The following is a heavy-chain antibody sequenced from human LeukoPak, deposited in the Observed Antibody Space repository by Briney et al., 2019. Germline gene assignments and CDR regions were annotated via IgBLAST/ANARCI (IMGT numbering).Heavy chain of an antibody. CDR2: ISGSGGST. D-gene: IGHD3-22*01. CDR1: GGTFSSYA. V-gene: IGHV3-23*01. Sequence: SCKASGGTFSSYAISWVRQAPGKGLEWVSAISGSGGSTYYADSVKGRFTISRDNSKNTLYLQMNSLRAEDTAVYYCAKAPYDSSGYFLLYFDYWGQGTLVTVSS. CDR3: AKAPYDSSGYFLLYFDY. J-gene: IGHJ4*02.